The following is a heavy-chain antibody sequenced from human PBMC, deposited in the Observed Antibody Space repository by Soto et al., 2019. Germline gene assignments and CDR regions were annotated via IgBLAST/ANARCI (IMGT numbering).Heavy chain of an antibody. CDR3: TSFYDILTGYHSIDY. Sequence: GGSLRLSCAASGFTFSGSAMHWVRQASGKGLEWVGRIRSKANSYATAYAASVKGRFTISRDDSKNTAYLQMNSLKTEDTAVYYCTSFYDILTGYHSIDYWGQGTLVTVSS. CDR1: GFTFSGSA. V-gene: IGHV3-73*01. J-gene: IGHJ4*02. CDR2: IRSKANSYAT. D-gene: IGHD3-9*01.